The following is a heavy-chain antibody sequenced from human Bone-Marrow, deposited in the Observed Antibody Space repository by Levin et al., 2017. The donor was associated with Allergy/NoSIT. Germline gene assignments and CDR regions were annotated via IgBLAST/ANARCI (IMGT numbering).Heavy chain of an antibody. CDR2: MYSGGST. CDR1: EFNVRNNY. V-gene: IGHV3-66*04. J-gene: IGHJ4*02. Sequence: GGSLRLSCEVSEFNVRNNYMSWVRQAPGKGLEWVSFMYSGGSTHYAESVKGRFTISRDNTKNTLHLQMNSLRAEDTALYYCVRRWQWGQGTLVTVSS. CDR3: VRRWQ. D-gene: IGHD2-15*01.